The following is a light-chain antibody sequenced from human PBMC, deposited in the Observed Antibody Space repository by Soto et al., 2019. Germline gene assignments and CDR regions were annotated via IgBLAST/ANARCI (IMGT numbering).Light chain of an antibody. J-gene: IGKJ1*01. Sequence: EIVMTQSPATLSVSPGERATLSCRASQSISSNLAWYQQKPGQAPRLLIYGVSTRATGVPVRFSGSGSGTEFTLTISSLQSEDFAVYYCQQYNNWPPSWTFGQGTKV. CDR3: QQYNNWPPSWT. V-gene: IGKV3-15*01. CDR2: GVS. CDR1: QSISSN.